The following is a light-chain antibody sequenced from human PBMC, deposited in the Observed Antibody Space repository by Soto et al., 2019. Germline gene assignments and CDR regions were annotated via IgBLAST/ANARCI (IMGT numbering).Light chain of an antibody. CDR3: AAWDDSLNGWV. J-gene: IGLJ3*02. CDR2: SNN. V-gene: IGLV1-44*01. CDR1: SSDIGRNT. Sequence: QSVLTQAPSASGTPGQRVTISCSGSSSDIGRNTVDWYQQLPGTAPKVLIYSNNQRPSGVPDRFSGSKSGTSASLGISGLQSEDEADYYCAAWDDSLNGWVFGGGTQLTVL.